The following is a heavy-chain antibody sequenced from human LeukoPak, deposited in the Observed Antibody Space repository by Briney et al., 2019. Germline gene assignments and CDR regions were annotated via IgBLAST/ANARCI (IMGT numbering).Heavy chain of an antibody. Sequence: GGSLRLSCAASGFIFSSYGMHWVRQAPGKGLEWVAVISYDGSDKYYADSVKGRFTISRDNSKNTLDLQMNSLRAEDTAVYYCARGRFVVGDGFDYWGQGTLVTVSS. J-gene: IGHJ4*02. CDR2: ISYDGSDK. V-gene: IGHV3-30*03. CDR3: ARGRFVVGDGFDY. D-gene: IGHD2-2*01. CDR1: GFIFSSYG.